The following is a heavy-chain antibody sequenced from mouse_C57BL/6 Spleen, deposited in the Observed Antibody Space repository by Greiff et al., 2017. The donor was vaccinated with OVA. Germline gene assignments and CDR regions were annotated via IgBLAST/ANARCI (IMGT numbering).Heavy chain of an antibody. D-gene: IGHD4-1*01. CDR2: ISSGGSYT. J-gene: IGHJ2*01. V-gene: IGHV5-6*01. Sequence: DVQLVESGGDLVKPGGSLKLSCAASGFTFSSYGMSWVRQTPDKRLEWVATISSGGSYTYYPDSVKGRFTISRDNAKNTLYLQMSSLKSEDTAMYYCARLSGTRYYFDYWGQGTTLTVSS. CDR1: GFTFSSYG. CDR3: ARLSGTRYYFDY.